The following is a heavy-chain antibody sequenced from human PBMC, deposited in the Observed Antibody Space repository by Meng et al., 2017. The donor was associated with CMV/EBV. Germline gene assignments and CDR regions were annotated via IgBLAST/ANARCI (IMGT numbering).Heavy chain of an antibody. CDR1: GGSFSGYY. Sequence: GSLRLSCAVYGGSFSGYYWSWIRQPSGKGLEWIGEINHSGSTNYNPSLKSRVTISVDTSKNQFSLKLSSVTAADTAVYYCARGHRYCSSTSCYLYYGMDVWGQGTTVTVSS. CDR2: INHSGST. D-gene: IGHD2-2*01. J-gene: IGHJ6*02. V-gene: IGHV4-34*01. CDR3: ARGHRYCSSTSCYLYYGMDV.